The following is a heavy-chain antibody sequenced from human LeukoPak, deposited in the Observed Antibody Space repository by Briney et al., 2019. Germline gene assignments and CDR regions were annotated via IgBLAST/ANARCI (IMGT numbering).Heavy chain of an antibody. CDR1: GFTFSSYS. J-gene: IGHJ4*02. V-gene: IGHV3-21*04. CDR2: ISSSSSYI. CDR3: AKGGYSSGWYPYYFDY. Sequence: GGSLRLSCAASGFTFSSYSMNWVRQAPGKGLEWVSSISSSSSYIYYADPVKGRFTISRDNAKNSLYLQMNSLRAEDTAVYYCAKGGYSSGWYPYYFDYWGQGTLVTVSS. D-gene: IGHD6-19*01.